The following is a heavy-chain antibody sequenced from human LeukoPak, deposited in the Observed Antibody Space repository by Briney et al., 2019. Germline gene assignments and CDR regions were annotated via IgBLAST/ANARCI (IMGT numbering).Heavy chain of an antibody. Sequence: SETLSLTCAVSGGSISSSNWWSWVRQPPGKGLEWIGEIYHSGSTYYNPSLKSRVTISVDTSKNQFSLKLSSVTAADTAVYYCARGAAMGPLDYWGQGTLVTVSS. CDR2: IYHSGST. CDR1: GGSISSSNW. CDR3: ARGAAMGPLDY. D-gene: IGHD5-18*01. V-gene: IGHV4-4*02. J-gene: IGHJ4*02.